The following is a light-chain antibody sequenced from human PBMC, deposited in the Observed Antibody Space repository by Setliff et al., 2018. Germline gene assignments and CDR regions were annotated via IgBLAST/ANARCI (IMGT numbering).Light chain of an antibody. CDR1: SSDVGTYNL. V-gene: IGLV2-23*02. CDR3: CSYAGYSTYV. J-gene: IGLJ1*01. CDR2: EVT. Sequence: QSALAQPRSVSGSPGQSVTISCTGTSSDVGTYNLVSWYQQHPAKTPKLIIYEVTKRPSGVSDRFSASKSGSTASLTISRLQAEDEADYYCCSYAGYSTYVFGTGTKGTVL.